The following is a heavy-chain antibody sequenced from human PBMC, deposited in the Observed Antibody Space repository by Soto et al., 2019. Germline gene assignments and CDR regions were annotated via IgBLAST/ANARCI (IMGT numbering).Heavy chain of an antibody. J-gene: IGHJ6*02. Sequence: SVKVSCKASGGTFSSYAISWVRQAPGQGLEWMGGIIPIFGTANYAQKFQGRVTITADESPSTAYMELSSLRSEDTAGDYCARGDIEANDYYGMDVWGQGTTDTVSS. CDR2: IIPIFGTA. CDR3: ARGDIEANDYYGMDV. CDR1: GGTFSSYA. V-gene: IGHV1-69*13. D-gene: IGHD2-15*01.